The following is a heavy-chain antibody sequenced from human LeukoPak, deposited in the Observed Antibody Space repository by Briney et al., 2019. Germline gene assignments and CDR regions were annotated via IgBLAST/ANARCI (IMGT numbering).Heavy chain of an antibody. CDR2: IRYDGSSE. D-gene: IGHD4-11*01. CDR3: AKDWRGLYSNSYYFDY. Sequence: PGGSLRLSCAASGFTFSNYDMHWVRQAPGKGLEWVAFIRYDGSSEYYADSVKGRFTISRDNSKNTLYLQMNSLRVEDTAVYYCAKDWRGLYSNSYYFDYWGQGTLVTVSS. J-gene: IGHJ4*02. V-gene: IGHV3-30*02. CDR1: GFTFSNYD.